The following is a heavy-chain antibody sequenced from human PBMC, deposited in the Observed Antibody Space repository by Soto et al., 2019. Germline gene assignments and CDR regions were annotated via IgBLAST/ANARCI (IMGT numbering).Heavy chain of an antibody. J-gene: IGHJ5*02. Sequence: TGGSLRLSCAASGFTFTDHGMHWVRQAPGEGLEWVAVVWSDGSNKYYADSVKDRFTVSRDNFKNTLFLQMDNLRVEDTAVYYCARDFAVRQPPTWFDPWGQGTLVTVSS. D-gene: IGHD1-1*01. CDR1: GFTFTDHG. CDR2: VWSDGSNK. CDR3: ARDFAVRQPPTWFDP. V-gene: IGHV3-33*01.